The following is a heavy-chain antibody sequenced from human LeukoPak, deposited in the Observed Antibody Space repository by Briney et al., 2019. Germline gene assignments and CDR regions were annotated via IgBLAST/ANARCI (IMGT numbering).Heavy chain of an antibody. J-gene: IGHJ4*02. CDR1: GGSISSGGYY. Sequence: SETLSLTCTVSGGSISSGGYYWSWIRQHPGKGLEWIGYIYYSGSTYYNPSLKSRVTISVDTSKNQFLLKLSSVTAADTAVYYCARGRRNYYFDYWGQGTLVTVSS. CDR2: IYYSGST. D-gene: IGHD1-14*01. V-gene: IGHV4-31*03. CDR3: ARGRRNYYFDY.